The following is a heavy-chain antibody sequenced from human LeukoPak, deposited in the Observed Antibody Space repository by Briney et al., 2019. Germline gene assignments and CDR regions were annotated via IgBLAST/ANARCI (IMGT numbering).Heavy chain of an antibody. CDR3: ARKARVGNGDNAFFDI. V-gene: IGHV3-74*01. D-gene: IGHD4-17*01. Sequence: GGSLRLSCAASGFPLSSYWMHWVRQGPGKGLVWVSRINSDGIITSYADSVKGRFTISRDNAKNTLYLQMNSLRAEDTAVYYCARKARVGNGDNAFFDIWGQGTMVTVSS. CDR1: GFPLSSYW. J-gene: IGHJ3*02. CDR2: INSDGIIT.